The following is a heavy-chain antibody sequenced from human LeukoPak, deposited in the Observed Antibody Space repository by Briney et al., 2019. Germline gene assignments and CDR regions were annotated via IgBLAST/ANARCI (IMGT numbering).Heavy chain of an antibody. CDR3: AIDTSVGAFDM. Sequence: GGSLRLSCAASGFTFSSYSMNWVRQAPGKGLEWVSSISGSGGSTYYADSVKGRFTISRDNSKNTLYLQMNSLRAEDTAVYFCAIDTSVGAFDMWGQGRMVTVSS. D-gene: IGHD5/OR15-5a*01. J-gene: IGHJ3*02. CDR2: ISGSGGST. V-gene: IGHV3-23*01. CDR1: GFTFSSYS.